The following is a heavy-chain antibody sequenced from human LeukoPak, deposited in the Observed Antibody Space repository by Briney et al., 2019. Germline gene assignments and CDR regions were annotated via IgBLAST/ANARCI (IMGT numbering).Heavy chain of an antibody. CDR3: ARINWNPDY. CDR1: GYSIGSGYH. CDR2: IHHSGST. D-gene: IGHD1-1*01. J-gene: IGHJ4*02. V-gene: IGHV4-38-2*01. Sequence: PSETLSLTCAVSGYSIGSGYHWDWIRQPPGKGLEWIGSIHHSGSTYYSPSLKSRVTISVDTSKNQFSLKLSSVTAADTAVYYCARINWNPDYWGQGTLVTVSS.